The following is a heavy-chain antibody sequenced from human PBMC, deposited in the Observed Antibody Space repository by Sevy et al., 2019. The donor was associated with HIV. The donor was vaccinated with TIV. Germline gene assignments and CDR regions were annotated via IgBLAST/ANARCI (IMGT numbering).Heavy chain of an antibody. Sequence: GGSLRLSCAASGFNFNDYGMHWVRQAPGKGLEWVAVTWYDGINRFYGDSVKGRFTISREKSKNKLYLQMDSLRDEDTAVYYCARDNLLPIMVSMVRGALSFYFDYWGQGTLVTVSS. CDR2: TWYDGINR. V-gene: IGHV3-33*01. D-gene: IGHD3-10*01. CDR3: ARDNLLPIMVSMVRGALSFYFDY. J-gene: IGHJ4*02. CDR1: GFNFNDYG.